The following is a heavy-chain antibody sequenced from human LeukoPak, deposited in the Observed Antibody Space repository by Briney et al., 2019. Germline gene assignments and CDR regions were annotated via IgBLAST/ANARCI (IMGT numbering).Heavy chain of an antibody. V-gene: IGHV4-34*01. Sequence: SETLSLTCAVYGGSFSGYYWSWIRQPPGKVLEWIGEINHSGSTNFNPSLRSQVTISVDPPKNQFSLRLGSVTATDTAVYYCASPPYYYDSSGYYHDAFDIWGQGTMVTVSS. CDR2: INHSGST. J-gene: IGHJ3*02. CDR3: ASPPYYYDSSGYYHDAFDI. CDR1: GGSFSGYY. D-gene: IGHD3-22*01.